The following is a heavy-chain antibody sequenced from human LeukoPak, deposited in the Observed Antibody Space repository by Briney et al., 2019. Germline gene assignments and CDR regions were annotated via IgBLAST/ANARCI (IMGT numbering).Heavy chain of an antibody. V-gene: IGHV3-7*01. CDR3: ARDSSGYQ. D-gene: IGHD3-22*01. Sequence: GGSLRLSCAASGFTFSTYWMSWVRQAPGKGLEWVANIKEDGSEKYYGDSVKGRFTISRDNAKNSLYLEMNSLRVEDTAVYYCARDSSGYQWGQGTLVTVS. J-gene: IGHJ4*02. CDR2: IKEDGSEK. CDR1: GFTFSTYW.